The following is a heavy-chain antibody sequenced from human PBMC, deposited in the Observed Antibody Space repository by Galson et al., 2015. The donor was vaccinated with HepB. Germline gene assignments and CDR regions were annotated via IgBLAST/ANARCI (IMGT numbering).Heavy chain of an antibody. CDR3: ARGNGSGSYSPFYGMDV. D-gene: IGHD3-10*01. CDR1: GGTFSSYT. CDR2: IIPILGIA. V-gene: IGHV1-69*10. J-gene: IGHJ6*02. Sequence: SVKVSCKASGGTFSSYTISWVRQAPGQGLEWMGGIIPILGIANYAQKFQGRVTITADKSTSTAYMELSSLRSEDTAVYYCARGNGSGSYSPFYGMDVWGQGTTVTVSS.